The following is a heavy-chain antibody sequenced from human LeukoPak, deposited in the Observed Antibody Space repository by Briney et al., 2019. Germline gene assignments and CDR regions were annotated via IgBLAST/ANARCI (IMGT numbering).Heavy chain of an antibody. Sequence: GGSLRLSCAASGFTFSSYGMHWVRQAPGKGLEWEAVISYDGSNKYYADSVKGRFTISRDNSKNTLYLQMNSLRAEDTAVYYCAKDQGGNSFDYWGQGTLVTVSS. D-gene: IGHD2-21*02. CDR2: ISYDGSNK. CDR1: GFTFSSYG. V-gene: IGHV3-30*18. CDR3: AKDQGGNSFDY. J-gene: IGHJ4*02.